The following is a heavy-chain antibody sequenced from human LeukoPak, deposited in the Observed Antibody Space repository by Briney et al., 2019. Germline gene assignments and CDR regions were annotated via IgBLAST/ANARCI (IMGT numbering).Heavy chain of an antibody. CDR1: GDSVSINSAA. CDR2: TYYGSRWYI. V-gene: IGHV6-1*01. CDR3: AHGIIATRGLDV. J-gene: IGHJ6*02. D-gene: IGHD1-14*01. Sequence: SLTLSLTCVISGDSVSINSAAWNWITQSPSRGLEWLGRTYYGSRWYIEYAVPVKSRIIINVDTSENQFSLQLNSVTPDDTAVYYCAHGIIATRGLDVWGQGTTVTVSS.